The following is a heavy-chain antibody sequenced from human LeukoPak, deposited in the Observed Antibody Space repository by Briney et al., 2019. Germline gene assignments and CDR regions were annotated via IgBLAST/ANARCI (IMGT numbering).Heavy chain of an antibody. CDR2: IYYSGST. J-gene: IGHJ5*02. Sequence: SETLSLTCTVSGGSISSGGYYWSWIRQHPGKGLEWIGYIYYSGSTYYNPSLKSRVTISVDTSKNQFSLKLSSVTAADTAVYYCAREYYDSVYNWFDPWGQGTLVTVSS. V-gene: IGHV4-31*03. CDR3: AREYYDSVYNWFDP. D-gene: IGHD3-22*01. CDR1: GGSISSGGYY.